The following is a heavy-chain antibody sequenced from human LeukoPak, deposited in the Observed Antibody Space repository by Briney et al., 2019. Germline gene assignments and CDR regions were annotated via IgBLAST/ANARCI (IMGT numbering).Heavy chain of an antibody. Sequence: GGSLRLSCAASGFTFRSYAMSWVRQAPGKGLEWVSFISGSGGDTNYVDSVKGRFTISRDNSKNTLYLQMNSLRAEDTAFYFCAKADSSGYHYFDQWGQGTLVTVSS. CDR2: ISGSGGDT. J-gene: IGHJ4*02. D-gene: IGHD3-22*01. V-gene: IGHV3-23*01. CDR3: AKADSSGYHYFDQ. CDR1: GFTFRSYA.